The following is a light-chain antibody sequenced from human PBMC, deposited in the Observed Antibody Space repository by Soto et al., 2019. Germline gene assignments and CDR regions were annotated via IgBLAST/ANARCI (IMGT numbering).Light chain of an antibody. J-gene: IGLJ1*01. CDR2: NNN. CDR1: SSNIGGRT. CDR3: AAWDASLTAHV. Sequence: QSVLTQPPSASGTPGQRVTISCSGSSSNIGGRTVNWYQQLPGTAPKLLIYNNNQRPSGVPDRFSGSKSGTSASLAITGLHSEDEAHYPCAAWDASLTAHVFGVGTKVTVL. V-gene: IGLV1-44*01.